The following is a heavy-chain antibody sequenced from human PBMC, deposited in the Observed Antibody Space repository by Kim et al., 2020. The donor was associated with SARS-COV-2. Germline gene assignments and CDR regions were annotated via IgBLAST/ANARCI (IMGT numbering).Heavy chain of an antibody. J-gene: IGHJ2*01. CDR3: ARPRGVRGDGYFDL. D-gene: IGHD3-10*01. CDR2: IYYSGST. CDR1: GGSISSSSYY. V-gene: IGHV4-39*01. Sequence: SETLSLTCTVSGGSISSSSYYWGWIRQPPGKGLEWIGSIYYSGSTYYNPSLKSRVTISVDTSKNQFSLKLSSVTAADTAVYYCARPRGVRGDGYFDLWGRGTLVTVSS.